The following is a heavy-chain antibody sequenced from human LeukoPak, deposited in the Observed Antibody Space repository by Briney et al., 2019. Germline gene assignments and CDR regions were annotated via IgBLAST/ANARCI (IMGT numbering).Heavy chain of an antibody. CDR1: GGTFSSYA. J-gene: IGHJ6*03. Sequence: SVKVSCKASGGTFSSYAISWVRQAPGQGLEWMGGIIPIFGTANYAQKFRGRVTITADESTSTAYMELSSLRSEDTAVYHCARAFSGDVNMDVWGKGTTVTVSS. D-gene: IGHD1-26*01. V-gene: IGHV1-69*01. CDR3: ARAFSGDVNMDV. CDR2: IIPIFGTA.